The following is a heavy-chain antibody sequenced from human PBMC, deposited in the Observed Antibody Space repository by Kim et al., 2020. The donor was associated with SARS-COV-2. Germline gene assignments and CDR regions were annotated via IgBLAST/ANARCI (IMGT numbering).Heavy chain of an antibody. CDR3: SRGTTTPSHTYYYYGMDV. V-gene: IGHV3-11*01. J-gene: IGHJ6*02. D-gene: IGHD4-17*01. Sequence: KGRFTISRDNAKNSLYLQMNSLRAEDTAVYYCSRGTTTPSHTYYYYGMDVWGQGTTVTVSS.